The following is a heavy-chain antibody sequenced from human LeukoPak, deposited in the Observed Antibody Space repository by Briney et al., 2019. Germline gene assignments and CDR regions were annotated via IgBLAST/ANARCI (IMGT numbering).Heavy chain of an antibody. J-gene: IGHJ5*02. D-gene: IGHD3-10*01. CDR1: GFTFSSYG. CDR2: IWYDGSNK. Sequence: GRSLRLSCAASGFTFSSYGMHWVRQAPGKGLEWVAVIWYDGSNKYYADSVKGRFTISRDNSKNTLYLQMNSLRAEDTAVYYCARVAYYYGSGSFDNWFDPWGQGTLVTVSS. V-gene: IGHV3-33*01. CDR3: ARVAYYYGSGSFDNWFDP.